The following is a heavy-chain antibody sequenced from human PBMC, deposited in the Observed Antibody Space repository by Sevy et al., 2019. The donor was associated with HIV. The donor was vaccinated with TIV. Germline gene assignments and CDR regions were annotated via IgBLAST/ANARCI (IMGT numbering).Heavy chain of an antibody. V-gene: IGHV3-7*01. CDR2: IKQDGSEK. D-gene: IGHD1-1*01. Sequence: GGSLRLSCAASGFTFSSYGMSWVRQAPGKGLEWVANIKQDGSEKYYVDSVKGRFTISRDNAKNSLYLQMNSLRAEDTAVYYCAGTELYYYYGMDVWGQGTTVTVSS. J-gene: IGHJ6*02. CDR1: GFTFSSYG. CDR3: AGTELYYYYGMDV.